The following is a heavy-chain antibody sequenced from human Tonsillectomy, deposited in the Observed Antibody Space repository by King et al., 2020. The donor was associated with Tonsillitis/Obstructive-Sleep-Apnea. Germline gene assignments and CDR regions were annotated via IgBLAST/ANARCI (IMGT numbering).Heavy chain of an antibody. Sequence: VQLVESGAEVKKPGASVKVACKASGYTFSSYHMHWVRQAPGQGLEWMGIIDPRGGSTTYAQEFQGRVTMTRDTATSTVYMEMTSLRSEDTAVYYCARALLRFLEWLDWGQGTLVTVSS. CDR2: IDPRGGST. CDR1: GYTFSSYH. V-gene: IGHV1-46*01. CDR3: ARALLRFLEWLD. J-gene: IGHJ4*02. D-gene: IGHD3-3*01.